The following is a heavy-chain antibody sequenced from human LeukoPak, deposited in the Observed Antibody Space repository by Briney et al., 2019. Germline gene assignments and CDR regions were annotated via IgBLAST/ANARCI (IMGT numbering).Heavy chain of an antibody. CDR1: GYTFTSYA. V-gene: IGHV1-18*01. Sequence: GASVKVSCKASGYTFTSYAISWVRQAPGQGLEWMGWVNTYNGNTNYAQKLQDRVTMTTDTSTSTAYMELRSLRSDDTAVYYCARGGPYVDYGSGRHLYYFDYGGQGTLVTVSS. CDR2: VNTYNGNT. CDR3: ARGGPYVDYGSGRHLYYFDY. D-gene: IGHD3-10*01. J-gene: IGHJ4*02.